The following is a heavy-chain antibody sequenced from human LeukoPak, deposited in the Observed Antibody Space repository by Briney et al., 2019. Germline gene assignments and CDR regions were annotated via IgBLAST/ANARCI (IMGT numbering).Heavy chain of an antibody. CDR2: IIPIFGTV. V-gene: IGHV1-69*05. CDR1: GGTFSSYA. Sequence: SVKVSCKASGGTFSSYAISWVRQAPGQGLEWMGGIIPIFGTVNYAQKFQGRVTITTDESTSTAYMELSSLRSEDTAVYYCARDGTEGIVGATNDAFDIWGQGTMVTVSS. J-gene: IGHJ3*02. CDR3: ARDGTEGIVGATNDAFDI. D-gene: IGHD1-26*01.